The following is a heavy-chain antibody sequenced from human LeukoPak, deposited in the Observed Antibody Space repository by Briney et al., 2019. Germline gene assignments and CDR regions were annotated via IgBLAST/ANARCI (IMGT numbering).Heavy chain of an antibody. CDR2: FSASGNS. CDR3: ARGGLQSYYYYYMDV. D-gene: IGHD4-11*01. V-gene: IGHV4-61*02. J-gene: IGHJ6*03. Sequence: SETLSLTCTVSGDSISSDDYYWSWIRQPAGKGLEWIGRFSASGNSNYNPSLKSRLTISVDTSKNQFSLKLTSVTAADTAVYYCARGGLQSYYYYYMDVWGEGTTVTVSS. CDR1: GDSISSDDYY.